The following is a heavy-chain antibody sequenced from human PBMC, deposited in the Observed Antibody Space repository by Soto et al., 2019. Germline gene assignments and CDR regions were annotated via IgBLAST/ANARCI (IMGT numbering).Heavy chain of an antibody. Sequence: PSETLSLTCTVSGGSVSSGGYYWSWIRHPPGKGLEWIGYIHDSGSTHYNPSLKSRVTISVDTSKNQFSLKLNSVIAADTAVYYCARDRGHHDSTGYYQAPFDYWGLGTLVTVSS. D-gene: IGHD3-22*01. CDR1: GGSVSSGGYY. CDR3: ARDRGHHDSTGYYQAPFDY. V-gene: IGHV4-61*08. J-gene: IGHJ4*02. CDR2: IHDSGST.